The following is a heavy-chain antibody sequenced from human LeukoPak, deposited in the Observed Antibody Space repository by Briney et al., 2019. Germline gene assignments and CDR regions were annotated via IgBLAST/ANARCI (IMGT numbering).Heavy chain of an antibody. CDR3: ARGTARAFDY. D-gene: IGHD2-2*01. J-gene: IGHJ4*02. CDR1: GFTFSDYY. Sequence: PGGSLRLSCAASGFTFSDYYMSWIRQAPGKGLEWVSYISSSGSTIYYADSVKDRFTISRDTSKNTLYLQTNSLRAEDTAVYYCARGTARAFDYWGQGTLVTVSS. CDR2: ISSSGSTI. V-gene: IGHV3-11*01.